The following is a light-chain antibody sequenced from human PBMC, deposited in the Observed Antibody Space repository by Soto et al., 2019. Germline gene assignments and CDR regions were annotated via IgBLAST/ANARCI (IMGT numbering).Light chain of an antibody. Sequence: EIVLMQSPGTLSLSPGERATLFCRASQSMKRRYLAWYQQKPGQAPRVLIYAASNRATGIPARFSGSGSGTEFTLTISSLQSEDFAVYYCQQYKKWPRTFGHGTKVEIK. CDR3: QQYKKWPRT. J-gene: IGKJ1*01. CDR2: AAS. V-gene: IGKV3-15*01. CDR1: QSMKRRY.